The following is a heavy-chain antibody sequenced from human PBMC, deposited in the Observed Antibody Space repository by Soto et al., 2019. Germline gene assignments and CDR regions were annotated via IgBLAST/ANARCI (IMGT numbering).Heavy chain of an antibody. CDR3: ASLFYDFSHYYYYGMDV. D-gene: IGHD3-3*01. CDR1: GFTFSSYA. V-gene: IGHV3-30-3*01. CDR2: ISYDGSNK. Sequence: RLSCAASGFTFSSYAMHWVRQAPGKGLEWVAVISYDGSNKYYADSVKGRFTISRDNSKNTLYLQMNSLRAEDTAVYYCASLFYDFSHYYYYGMDVWGQGTTVTVSS. J-gene: IGHJ6*02.